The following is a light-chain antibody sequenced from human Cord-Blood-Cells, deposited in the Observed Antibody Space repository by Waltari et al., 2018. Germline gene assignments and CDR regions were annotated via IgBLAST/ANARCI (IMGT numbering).Light chain of an antibody. J-gene: IGLJ2*01. Sequence: QSVLTQPPSVSGAPGQRVTLSCTGSRANIGAGYDEHWYQQLPGTAPKLLIYGNSNRPSGVPDRFSGSKSGTSASLAITGLQAEDEADYYCQSYDSSLSGVVFGGGTKLTVL. CDR2: GNS. CDR3: QSYDSSLSGVV. V-gene: IGLV1-40*01. CDR1: RANIGAGYD.